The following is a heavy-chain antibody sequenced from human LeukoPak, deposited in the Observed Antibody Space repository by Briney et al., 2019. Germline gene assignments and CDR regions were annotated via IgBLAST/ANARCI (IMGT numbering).Heavy chain of an antibody. CDR2: IYPNGIT. CDR3: ARRAYYDSSGYHPTAGYFDL. Sequence: SETLSLTCTVSGGSLFSYYWNWIRQSPGKGLEWIGFIYPNGITSYNPSLMSRGPISIATSRNQFSLRLTSVTAADTVMYYCARRAYYDSSGYHPTAGYFDLWGRGTLGTVSS. J-gene: IGHJ2*01. D-gene: IGHD3-22*01. V-gene: IGHV4-4*08. CDR1: GGSLFSYY.